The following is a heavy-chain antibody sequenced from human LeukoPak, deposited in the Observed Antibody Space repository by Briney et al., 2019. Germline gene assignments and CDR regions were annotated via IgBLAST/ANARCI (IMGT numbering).Heavy chain of an antibody. CDR2: ISSSSSYI. D-gene: IGHD5-18*01. CDR1: GFTFSSYT. Sequence: KSGGSLRLSCAASGFTFSSYTMNWVRQAPGKGLEWVSSISSSSSYIYYAESVKGRFTMSRDNAKNSLYLQMNSLRAEDTAVYYCARDGGYSYGYNFDYWGQGTLVTVSS. V-gene: IGHV3-21*01. CDR3: ARDGGYSYGYNFDY. J-gene: IGHJ4*02.